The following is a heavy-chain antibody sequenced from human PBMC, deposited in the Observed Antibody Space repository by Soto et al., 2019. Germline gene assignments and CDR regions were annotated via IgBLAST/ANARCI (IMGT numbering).Heavy chain of an antibody. CDR1: GYSFTGYC. V-gene: IGHV5-10-1*01. CDR2: IDPSDSYT. CDR3: ARSTEVVVVAATPHYYYGMDV. D-gene: IGHD2-15*01. Sequence: GESLKISSKGSGYSFTGYCISWVRKMPGKGLEWMGRIDPSDSYTNYSPSFQGHVTISADKSISTAYLQWSSLKASDTAMYYCARSTEVVVVAATPHYYYGMDVWGQGTTVTVSS. J-gene: IGHJ6*02.